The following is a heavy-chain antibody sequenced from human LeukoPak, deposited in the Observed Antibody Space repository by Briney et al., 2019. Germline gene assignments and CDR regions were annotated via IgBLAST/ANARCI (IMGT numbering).Heavy chain of an antibody. Sequence: SQTLSLTCAISGDFVSSNSAAWNWIRQSPSRGLEWLGRTYYRSKWYNDYAVSVKSRITINPDTSKNQFSLQLNSVTPEDTAVYYCAREGITGTTRVLNWFDPWGQGTLVTVSS. J-gene: IGHJ5*02. V-gene: IGHV6-1*01. CDR3: AREGITGTTRVLNWFDP. D-gene: IGHD1-20*01. CDR2: TYYRSKWYN. CDR1: GDFVSSNSAA.